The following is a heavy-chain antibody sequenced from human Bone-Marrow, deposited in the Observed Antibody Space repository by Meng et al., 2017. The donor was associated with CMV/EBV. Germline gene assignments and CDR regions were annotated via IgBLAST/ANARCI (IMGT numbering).Heavy chain of an antibody. CDR1: GYSISSGYY. D-gene: IGHD3-10*01. J-gene: IGHJ4*02. CDR2: INHSGST. CDR3: ARVSPTRGGDY. V-gene: IGHV4-38-2*02. Sequence: SETLSLTCTVSGYSISSGYYWGWIRQPPGKGLEWIGEINHSGSTNYNPSLKSRVTISVDTSKNQFSLKLSSVTAADTAVYYCARVSPTRGGDYWGQGTLVTVSS.